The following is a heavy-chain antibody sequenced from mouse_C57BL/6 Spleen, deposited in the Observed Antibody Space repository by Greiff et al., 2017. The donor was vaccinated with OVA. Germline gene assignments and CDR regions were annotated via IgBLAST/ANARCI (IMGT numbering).Heavy chain of an antibody. CDR3: ARDYDP. V-gene: IGHV1-26*01. D-gene: IGHD2-4*01. CDR1: GYTFTDYY. J-gene: IGHJ2*01. Sequence: EVQLQQSGPELVKPGASVKISCKASGYTFTDYYMNWVKQSHGKSLEWIGDINPNNGGTSYNQKFKGKATLTVDKSSSTAYMELRSLTSEDSAVYYCARDYDPWGQGTTLTVSS. CDR2: INPNNGGT.